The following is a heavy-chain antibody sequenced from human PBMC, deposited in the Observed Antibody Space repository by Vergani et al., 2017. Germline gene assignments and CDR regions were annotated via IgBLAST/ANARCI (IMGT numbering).Heavy chain of an antibody. CDR1: GGSFSGYY. V-gene: IGHV4-34*01. D-gene: IGHD5-12*01. J-gene: IGHJ4*02. CDR3: ARVLDSGWQSTRYFDN. CDR2: INHSGST. Sequence: QVQLQQWGAGLLKPSETLSLTCPVYGGSFSGYYWSWIRQPPGKGLGWCGEINHSGSTNYNPSLKSRVTISVDTSKNQFSLKLSPGTAADTAVYHWARVLDSGWQSTRYFDNWGQGTLVTVSS.